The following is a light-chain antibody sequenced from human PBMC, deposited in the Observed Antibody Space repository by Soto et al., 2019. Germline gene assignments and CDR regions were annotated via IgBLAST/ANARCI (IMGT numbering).Light chain of an antibody. CDR2: EVS. Sequence: QSVLTQPASVSGSPGQTITISCTGTSSDVGAYNYVSWYQQHPGKAPKLMIYEVSNRPSGVSDRFSGSKSGNTASLTISGLQAADEADYYCSSKRTTASLVFGTGTKVTAL. V-gene: IGLV2-14*01. CDR3: SSKRTTASLV. CDR1: SSDVGAYNY. J-gene: IGLJ1*01.